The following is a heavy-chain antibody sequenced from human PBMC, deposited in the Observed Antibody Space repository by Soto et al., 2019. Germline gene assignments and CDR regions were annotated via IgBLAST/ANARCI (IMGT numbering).Heavy chain of an antibody. CDR1: GFTFSSYS. J-gene: IGHJ4*02. CDR2: ISSSSSYI. CDR3: ATIMITFGGVIVSPFDY. D-gene: IGHD3-16*02. Sequence: EVQLVESGGGLVKPGGSLRLSCAASGFTFSSYSMNWVRQAPGKGLEWVSSISSSSSYIYYADSVKGRFTISRDNAKNSLYLQMNSLRAEDTAVYYCATIMITFGGVIVSPFDYWGQGTLVTVSS. V-gene: IGHV3-21*01.